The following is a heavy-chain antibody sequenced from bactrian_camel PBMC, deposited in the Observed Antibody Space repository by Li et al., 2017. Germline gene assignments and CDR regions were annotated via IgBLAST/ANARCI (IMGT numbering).Heavy chain of an antibody. CDR2: ILNGGAST. Sequence: VQLVESGGGLVQPGGSLRLSCSASGDTFSASCMGWFRQVPGEGLEWVSTILNGGASTDYTDSVKGRFTVSRDNAKNTLYLQMDSLRLEDTAMYYCAADPGAVVSYDSKYWGQGTQGTV. J-gene: IGHJ4*01. CDR1: GDTFSASC. CDR3: AADPGAVVSYDSKY. D-gene: IGHD2*01. V-gene: IGHV3S31*01.